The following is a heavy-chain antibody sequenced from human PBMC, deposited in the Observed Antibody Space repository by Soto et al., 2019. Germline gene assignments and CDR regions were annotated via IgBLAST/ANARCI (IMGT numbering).Heavy chain of an antibody. CDR1: GGSFSGYY. D-gene: IGHD4-17*01. CDR3: ARGFKGDYGDYVGYYYYYMDV. Sequence: TSETLSLTCAVYGGSFSGYYWSWIRQPPGKGLEWIGEINHSGSTNYNPSLKSRVTISVDTSKNQFSLKLSSVTAADTAVYYCARGFKGDYGDYVGYYYYYMDVWGKGTKVTVSS. V-gene: IGHV4-34*01. J-gene: IGHJ6*03. CDR2: INHSGST.